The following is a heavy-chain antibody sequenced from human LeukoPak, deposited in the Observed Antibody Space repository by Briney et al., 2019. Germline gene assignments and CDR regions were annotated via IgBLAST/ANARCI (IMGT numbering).Heavy chain of an antibody. CDR2: ISYDGSSK. CDR1: GFTFSDYA. V-gene: IGHV3-30*01. Sequence: GGPLRLSGAASGFTFSDYAMHWVRQALGKGLEWVAVISYDGSSKYFADSVKGRFTISRDNSKNTLYLQMNSLRAEDTAVYFCARGPISIFLARIDYWGQGTLVTVSS. CDR3: ARGPISIFLARIDY. J-gene: IGHJ4*02. D-gene: IGHD3-3*01.